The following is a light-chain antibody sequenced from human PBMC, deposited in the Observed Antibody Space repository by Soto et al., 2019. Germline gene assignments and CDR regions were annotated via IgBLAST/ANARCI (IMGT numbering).Light chain of an antibody. J-gene: IGKJ1*01. V-gene: IGKV1-39*01. CDR3: QQSYKVPPT. CDR2: TAS. CDR1: ESIDNY. Sequence: DIQMTQAPSSLSASVGDRVTITCRSSESIDNYLNWYQQKPGKAPNLLIHTASSFQSGVPSRFIGRGSGTDFTLTISSLQPDDFAVYYCQQSYKVPPTFGQGTNVEVK.